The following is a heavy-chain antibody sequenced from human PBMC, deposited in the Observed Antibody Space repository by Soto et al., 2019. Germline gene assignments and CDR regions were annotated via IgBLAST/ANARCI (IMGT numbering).Heavy chain of an antibody. J-gene: IGHJ4*02. CDR3: AGARDSGTSYFDY. D-gene: IGHD6-13*01. V-gene: IGHV3-49*03. Sequence: GGSLRLSCTASGFTFGDYAMSWFRQAPGKGLEWVGFIRSKAYGGTTEYAASVKGRFTISRDDSENTLYLQMNSLRAEDTAVYYCAGARDSGTSYFDYWGQGTLVTVSS. CDR1: GFTFGDYA. CDR2: IRSKAYGGTT.